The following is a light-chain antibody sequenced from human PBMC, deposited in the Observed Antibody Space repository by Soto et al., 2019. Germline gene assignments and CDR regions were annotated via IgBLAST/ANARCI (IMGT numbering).Light chain of an antibody. CDR3: SSYTSSSTLYV. V-gene: IGLV2-14*01. J-gene: IGLJ1*01. CDR2: EVS. Sequence: QCALTQPASESGSPGQSITISCTGTSSDVGGYNYVSWYQQHPGKAPKLMIYEVSNRPSGVSNRFSGSKSGNTASLTISGLQAEDEADYYCSSYTSSSTLYVFGTGTKLTVL. CDR1: SSDVGGYNY.